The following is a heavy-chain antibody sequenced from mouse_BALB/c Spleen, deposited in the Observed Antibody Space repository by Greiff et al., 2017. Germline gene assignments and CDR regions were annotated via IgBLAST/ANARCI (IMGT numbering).Heavy chain of an antibody. CDR3: ARSLPGGNYYAMDY. CDR2: ISSGSSTI. Sequence: EVKLEESGGGLVQPGGSRKLSCAASGFTFSSFGMHWVRQAPEKGLEWVAYISSGSSTIYYADTVKGRFTISRDNPKNTLFLQMTSLRSEDTAMYYCARSLPGGNYYAMDYWGQGTSVTVAS. CDR1: GFTFSSFG. J-gene: IGHJ4*01. V-gene: IGHV5-17*02.